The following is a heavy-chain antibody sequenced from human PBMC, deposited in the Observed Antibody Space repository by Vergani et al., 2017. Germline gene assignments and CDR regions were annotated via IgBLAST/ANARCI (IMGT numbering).Heavy chain of an antibody. D-gene: IGHD2-2*01. CDR3: ARLASVVVPAARPLDL. V-gene: IGHV1-18*01. CDR2: ISAYNGNT. Sequence: QVQLVQSGAEVKKPGASVKVSCKASGYTFTSYGISWVRQAPGQRLEWMGWISAYNGNTNYAQKLQGRVTMTTDTSKSTAYMELRSLRSDDTAVYYCARLASVVVPAARPLDLWGQGTLITVSS. J-gene: IGHJ4*02. CDR1: GYTFTSYG.